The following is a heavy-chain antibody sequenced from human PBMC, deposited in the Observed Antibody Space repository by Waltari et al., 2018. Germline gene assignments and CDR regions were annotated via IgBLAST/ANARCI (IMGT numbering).Heavy chain of an antibody. V-gene: IGHV1-8*01. D-gene: IGHD6-19*01. CDR2: MDPNSGNT. CDR3: ARALYSSGWYGFYYYGMDV. Sequence: QVQLVQSGAEVKKPGASVKVSCKASGYTFTSSDINWVRQAPGQGLEWMGWMDPNSGNTGNEQKFQGIVTRTRNTSISTAYMELSSLRSEYTAVYYCARALYSSGWYGFYYYGMDVWGQGTTVTVSS. J-gene: IGHJ6*02. CDR1: GYTFTSSD.